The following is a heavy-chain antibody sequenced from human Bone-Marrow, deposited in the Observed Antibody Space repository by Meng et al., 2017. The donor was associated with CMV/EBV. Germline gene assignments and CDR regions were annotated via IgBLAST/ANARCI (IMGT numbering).Heavy chain of an antibody. Sequence: SETLSLTCTVSGGSVSSGSYYWSWIRQPPGKGLEWIGYIYYSGSTNYNPSLKSRVTISVDTSKNQFSLKLSSVTAADTAVYYCARGVRVYCSSTSCSYYYYSMDVWGQGTTVTVSS. CDR2: IYYSGST. J-gene: IGHJ6*02. CDR3: ARGVRVYCSSTSCSYYYYSMDV. V-gene: IGHV4-61*01. D-gene: IGHD2-2*01. CDR1: GGSVSSGSYY.